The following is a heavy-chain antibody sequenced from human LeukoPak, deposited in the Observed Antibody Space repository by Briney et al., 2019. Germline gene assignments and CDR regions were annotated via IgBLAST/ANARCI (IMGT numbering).Heavy chain of an antibody. CDR2: ISYDGSNK. CDR3: AKLSYGSGSYAFDY. D-gene: IGHD3-10*01. Sequence: GRSLRLSCAASGFTFSSYGMHWVRQAPGKGLEWVAVISYDGSNKYYADSVKGRFTISRDNSKNTLYLQMNSLRAEDTAVYYCAKLSYGSGSYAFDYWGQGTLVTVSS. J-gene: IGHJ4*02. CDR1: GFTFSSYG. V-gene: IGHV3-30*18.